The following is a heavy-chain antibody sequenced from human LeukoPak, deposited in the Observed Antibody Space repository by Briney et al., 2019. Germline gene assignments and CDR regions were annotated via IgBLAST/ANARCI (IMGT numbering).Heavy chain of an antibody. CDR2: IKQDGSEK. CDR3: AKGGRGNGEVY. Sequence: GGSLRLSCAASGFTFSSYWMSWVRQAPGKGLEWVANIKQDGSEKYYVDSVKGRFTISRDNAENSLYLQMNSLRAEDTAVYYCAKGGRGNGEVYWGQGTLVTVSS. V-gene: IGHV3-7*01. CDR1: GFTFSSYW. D-gene: IGHD2-8*01. J-gene: IGHJ4*02.